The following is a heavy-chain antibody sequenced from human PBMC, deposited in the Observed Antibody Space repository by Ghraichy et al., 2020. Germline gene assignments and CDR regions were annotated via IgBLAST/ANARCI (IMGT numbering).Heavy chain of an antibody. J-gene: IGHJ4*02. Sequence: SETLSLTCTVSGGSISSYYWSWIRQPPGKGLEWIGYIYYSGSTNYNPSLKSRVTISVDTSKNQFSLKLSSVTAADTAVYYCASSRGYSYGPNDYWGQGTLVTVSS. CDR2: IYYSGST. CDR3: ASSRGYSYGPNDY. D-gene: IGHD5-18*01. CDR1: GGSISSYY. V-gene: IGHV4-59*08.